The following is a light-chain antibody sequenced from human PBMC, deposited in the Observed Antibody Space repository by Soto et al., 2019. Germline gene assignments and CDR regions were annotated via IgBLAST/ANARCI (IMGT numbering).Light chain of an antibody. Sequence: EVGMTQSPATLSASPGERATLSCRASQSVSSNLAWYQQKPGQTPRLLMYGASTRATGIPARFSGSGSGTEFTLTISSLQSEDFAVYYCQQYHKWPPFTFGGGTKVDIK. CDR2: GAS. CDR3: QQYHKWPPFT. J-gene: IGKJ4*01. V-gene: IGKV3-15*01. CDR1: QSVSSN.